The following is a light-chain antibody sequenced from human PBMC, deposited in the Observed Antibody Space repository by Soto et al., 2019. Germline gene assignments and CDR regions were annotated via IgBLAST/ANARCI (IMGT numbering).Light chain of an antibody. CDR3: CSYAGSYTFV. CDR1: SSDVGGYNY. V-gene: IGLV2-11*01. Sequence: QSALTQPRSVSGSPGQSVTMSCTGTSSDVGGYNYVSWYQQHPGKAPKLTIYDVSNRPSWVPDRISGSKSGNTASLTISGLQAEDEADYYCCSYAGSYTFVFGTGTKVTVL. CDR2: DVS. J-gene: IGLJ1*01.